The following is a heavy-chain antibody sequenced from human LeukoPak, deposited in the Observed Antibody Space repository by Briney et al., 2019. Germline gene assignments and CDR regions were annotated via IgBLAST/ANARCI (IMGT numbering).Heavy chain of an antibody. CDR2: ISNSGSSI. Sequence: GGSLRLSCAASGCTFSDSYMTWIRQAPGKGLEWVSYISNSGSSIYYADSVKGRFTTSRDNAKSSLYLQMNSLRAEDTAVYYCAKDPRGGRVSRIYFDYWGQGTLVTVSS. D-gene: IGHD3-16*01. CDR3: AKDPRGGRVSRIYFDY. J-gene: IGHJ4*02. CDR1: GCTFSDSY. V-gene: IGHV3-11*01.